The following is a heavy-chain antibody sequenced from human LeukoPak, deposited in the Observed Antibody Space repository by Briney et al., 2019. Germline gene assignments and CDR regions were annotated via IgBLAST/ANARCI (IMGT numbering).Heavy chain of an antibody. V-gene: IGHV1-8*01. J-gene: IGHJ4*02. Sequence: ASVKVSCKASGYTFTSYDVNWVRQAAGQGLEWMGWMNPNSGNTGYAQKFQGRVTMTRNTSISTAYMELSSLRSDDTAVYYCASRTVNSGSLLPFDYWGQGTLVTVSS. CDR2: MNPNSGNT. D-gene: IGHD1-26*01. CDR3: ASRTVNSGSLLPFDY. CDR1: GYTFTSYD.